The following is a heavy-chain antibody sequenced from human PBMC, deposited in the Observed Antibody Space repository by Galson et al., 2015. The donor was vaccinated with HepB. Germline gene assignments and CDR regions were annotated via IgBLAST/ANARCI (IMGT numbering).Heavy chain of an antibody. CDR3: ARDSSSWSYYYYGMDA. CDR1: GGSISSYY. V-gene: IGHV4-59*01. CDR2: IYYSGST. D-gene: IGHD6-13*01. Sequence: ETLSLTCTVSGGSISSYYWSWIRQPPGKGLEWIGYIYYSGSTNYNPSLKSRVTISVDTSKNQFSLKLSSVTAADTAVYYCARDSSSWSYYYYGMDAWGQGTTVTVSS. J-gene: IGHJ6*02.